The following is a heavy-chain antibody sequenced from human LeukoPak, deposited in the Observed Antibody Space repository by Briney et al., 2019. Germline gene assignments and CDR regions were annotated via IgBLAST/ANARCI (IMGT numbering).Heavy chain of an antibody. J-gene: IGHJ6*03. CDR3: ARDAGNTRAGIAARPYYYYMDV. CDR2: INPSGGST. Sequence: GASVKVSCKASGYTFTSYDINWVRQAPGQGLEWMGIINPSGGSTSYAQKFQGRVTMTRDMSTSTVYMELSSLRSEDTAVYYCARDAGNTRAGIAARPYYYYMDVWGKGTTVTVSS. D-gene: IGHD6-6*01. CDR1: GYTFTSYD. V-gene: IGHV1-46*01.